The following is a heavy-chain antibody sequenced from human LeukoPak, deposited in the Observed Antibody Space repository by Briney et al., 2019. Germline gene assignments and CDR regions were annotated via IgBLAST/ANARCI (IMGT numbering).Heavy chain of an antibody. J-gene: IGHJ4*02. V-gene: IGHV3-30*18. D-gene: IGHD3-22*01. Sequence: HAGGSLRLSCAASGFTFSDYGMHWVRQAPGKGLEWVAVISYDGSDKYYADSVKGRFTISRDNSKNTLYLQMNSLRAEDTAVYYCAKGGYYYDSSGYSFDYWGQGTLVTVSS. CDR2: ISYDGSDK. CDR3: AKGGYYYDSSGYSFDY. CDR1: GFTFSDYG.